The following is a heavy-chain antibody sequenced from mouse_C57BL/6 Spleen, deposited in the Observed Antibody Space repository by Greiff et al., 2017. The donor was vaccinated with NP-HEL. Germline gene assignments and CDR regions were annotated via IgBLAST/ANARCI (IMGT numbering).Heavy chain of an antibody. CDR2: IYPGDGDT. CDR1: GYAFSSSW. CDR3: AVTVFDY. J-gene: IGHJ2*01. Sequence: QVQLQQSGPELVKPGASVKISCKASGYAFSSSWMNWVKQRPGKGLEWIGRIYPGDGDTNYNGKFKGKATLTADKSSSTAYMQLSSLTSEDSAVYFCAVTVFDYWGQGTTLTVSS. D-gene: IGHD2-13*01. V-gene: IGHV1-82*01.